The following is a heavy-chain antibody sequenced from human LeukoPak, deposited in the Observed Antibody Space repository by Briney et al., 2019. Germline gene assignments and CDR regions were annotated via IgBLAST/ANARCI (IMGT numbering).Heavy chain of an antibody. Sequence: PGRSLRLSCAASGFTFSSYGMHWVRHAPGKGLEWVAVIWYDGSNKYYADSVKGRFTISRDNSKNTLYLQMNSLRAEDTAVYYCARDHDSSGFYWGQGTLVTVSS. V-gene: IGHV3-33*01. CDR2: IWYDGSNK. D-gene: IGHD6-19*01. CDR1: GFTFSSYG. J-gene: IGHJ4*02. CDR3: ARDHDSSGFY.